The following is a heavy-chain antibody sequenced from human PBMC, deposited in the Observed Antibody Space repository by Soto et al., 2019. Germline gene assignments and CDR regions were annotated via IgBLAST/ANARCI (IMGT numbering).Heavy chain of an antibody. J-gene: IGHJ3*01. CDR3: VADYYGSGRGAFDF. CDR1: GFTFDDYA. Sequence: EVQLVESGGGLAQPGRSLRLSCAASGFTFDDYAMHWVRQAPGKGLEWVSGITWNSDRITYADPVKGRFTISRDNAKNSLNLPLNSLRTEDTALYYCVADYYGSGRGAFDFWGQGTMVTVSS. CDR2: ITWNSDRI. D-gene: IGHD3-10*01. V-gene: IGHV3-9*01.